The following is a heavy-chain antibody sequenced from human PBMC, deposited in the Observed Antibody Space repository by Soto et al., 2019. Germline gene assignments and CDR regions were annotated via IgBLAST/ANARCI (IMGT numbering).Heavy chain of an antibody. V-gene: IGHV3-23*01. CDR1: GFTFSNYA. J-gene: IGHJ4*02. CDR2: ITGSAGST. CDR3: ARGIKNGWPHYFDY. Sequence: GGSLRLSCAASGFTFSNYAMSWVRQAPGKGLEWVSTITGSAGSTYYADTVKGRFTISRDNSKNTLYLQMNSLRAEDSAVYYCARGIKNGWPHYFDYWGQGSLVTVSS. D-gene: IGHD6-19*01.